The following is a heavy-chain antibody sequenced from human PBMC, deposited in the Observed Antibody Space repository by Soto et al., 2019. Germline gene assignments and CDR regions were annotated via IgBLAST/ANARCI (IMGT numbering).Heavy chain of an antibody. CDR2: ISYDGSNK. Sequence: GGSLRLSCAASGFTFSSYGMHWVRQAPGKGLEWVAVISYDGSNKYYADSVKGRFTISRDNSKNTLYLQMNSLRAEDTAVYYCAKDSHMDLYFQHWGQGTLVTVSS. CDR3: AKDSHMDLYFQH. J-gene: IGHJ1*01. CDR1: GFTFSSYG. V-gene: IGHV3-30*18. D-gene: IGHD2-21*01.